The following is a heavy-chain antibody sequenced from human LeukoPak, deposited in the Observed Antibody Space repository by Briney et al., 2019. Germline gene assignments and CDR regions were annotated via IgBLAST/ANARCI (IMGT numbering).Heavy chain of an antibody. Sequence: HGESLKISCKGSGYSFTSYWISWARQMPGKGLEWMGRIDPSDSYTNYSPSFQGHVTISADKSISTAYLQWSSLKASDTAMYYCARTYGSGSYMFNYWGQGTLVTVSS. CDR2: IDPSDSYT. J-gene: IGHJ4*02. D-gene: IGHD3-10*01. CDR1: GYSFTSYW. CDR3: ARTYGSGSYMFNY. V-gene: IGHV5-10-1*01.